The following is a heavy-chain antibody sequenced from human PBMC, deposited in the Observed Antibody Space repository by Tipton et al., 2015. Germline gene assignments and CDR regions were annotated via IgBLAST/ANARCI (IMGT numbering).Heavy chain of an antibody. Sequence: QSGAEVKKPGSSVKVSCKASGGTFRNYAFSWVRQAPGQGLEWMAMINPSGGSTVYAQQFQGRLIMTRDTSTSTVYMELSSLRFEDTAVYYCARSISGSYFGYWGQGTLVTVSS. CDR1: GGTFRNYA. D-gene: IGHD1-26*01. V-gene: IGHV1-46*01. CDR2: INPSGGST. CDR3: ARSISGSYFGY. J-gene: IGHJ4*02.